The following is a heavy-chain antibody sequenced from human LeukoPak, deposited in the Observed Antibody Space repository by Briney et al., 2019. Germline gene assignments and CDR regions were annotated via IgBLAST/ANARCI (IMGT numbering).Heavy chain of an antibody. Sequence: SETLSLTCAVSGGSISSSNWWSWVRQPPGKGLEWIGEIYHSGSTNYNPSLKSRVTISVDKSKNQFSLKLSSVTAADTAVYYCARGGYYDSSGYSSGLVRAFDIWGQGTMVTVSS. CDR3: ARGGYYDSSGYSSGLVRAFDI. J-gene: IGHJ3*02. D-gene: IGHD3-22*01. V-gene: IGHV4-4*02. CDR2: IYHSGST. CDR1: GGSISSSNW.